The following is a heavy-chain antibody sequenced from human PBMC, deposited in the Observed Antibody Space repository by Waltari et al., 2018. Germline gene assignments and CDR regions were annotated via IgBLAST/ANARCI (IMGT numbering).Heavy chain of an antibody. CDR2: LSYGGRS. Sequence: QLQLQESGPGLVKPSETLSLTCVVSGDSDSGHPYSWGWIRQPPGKTLDWIGSLSYGGRSYYNPSLRSRVTIYVDTSRNQLSLNLNSVTAADTAVYYCARLHDFSGGYRFDSWGQGTLVTVSS. D-gene: IGHD3-3*01. CDR3: ARLHDFSGGYRFDS. V-gene: IGHV4-39*01. CDR1: GDSDSGHPYS. J-gene: IGHJ4*02.